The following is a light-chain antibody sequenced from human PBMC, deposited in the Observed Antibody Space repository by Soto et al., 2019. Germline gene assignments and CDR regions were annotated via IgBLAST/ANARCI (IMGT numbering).Light chain of an antibody. V-gene: IGKV1-33*01. CDR2: DAS. CDR1: QNINNY. CDR3: QQYETLPT. J-gene: IGKJ5*01. Sequence: DRQITQSPSSLSASVGDRVTVTFQASQNINNYLNWYQQKPGSAPKLLIYDASNSEAGVPSRFRGSGSGTDFTFTISRLQPEDIATYYCQQYETLPTFGQGTRLEIK.